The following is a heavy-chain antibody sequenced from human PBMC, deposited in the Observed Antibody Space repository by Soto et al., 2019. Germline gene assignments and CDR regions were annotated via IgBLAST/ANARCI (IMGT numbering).Heavy chain of an antibody. D-gene: IGHD3-22*01. V-gene: IGHV1-69*13. CDR1: GGTFSSYA. CDR2: IIPIFGTA. CDR3: ARGSSGYPPPYNWFDP. J-gene: IGHJ5*02. Sequence: SVKVSCKASGGTFSSYAISWVRQAPGQGLEWMGGIIPIFGTANYAQKFQGRVTITADESTSTAYMELSSLRSEDTAVYYCARGSSGYPPPYNWFDPWGQGTLVTVSS.